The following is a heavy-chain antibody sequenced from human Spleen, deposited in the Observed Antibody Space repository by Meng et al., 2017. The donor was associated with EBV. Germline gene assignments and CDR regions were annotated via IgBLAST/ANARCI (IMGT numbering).Heavy chain of an antibody. D-gene: IGHD1-26*01. V-gene: IGHV3-74*01. J-gene: IGHJ4*02. Sequence: EVQVMGSGGGLVQPGGSLRLSCADSGFTLSSYWVHWVRQAPGKGLVWVSRINSDGNVITYADSVKGRFTISRDNAKNTVYLQMNNVRVEDTAVYYCAKDCFGAKDSWGQGTLVTASS. CDR1: GFTLSSYW. CDR3: AKDCFGAKDS. CDR2: INSDGNVI.